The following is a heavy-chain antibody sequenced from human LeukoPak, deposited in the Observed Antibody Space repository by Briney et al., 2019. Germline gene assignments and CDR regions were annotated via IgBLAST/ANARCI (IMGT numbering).Heavy chain of an antibody. V-gene: IGHV1-69*13. D-gene: IGHD3-22*01. J-gene: IGHJ4*02. CDR2: IIPIFGTA. CDR3: ARAGYYYDSSGYPYDY. CDR1: GGTFSSYA. Sequence: SVKVSCKASGGTFSSYAISWVRQAPGQGLEWMGGIIPIFGTANYAQKFQGRVTITAAESTSTAYMELSSLRSEDTAVYYCARAGYYYDSSGYPYDYWGQGTLVTVSS.